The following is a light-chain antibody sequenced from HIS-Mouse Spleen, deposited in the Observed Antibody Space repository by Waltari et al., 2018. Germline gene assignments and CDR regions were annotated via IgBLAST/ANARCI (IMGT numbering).Light chain of an antibody. CDR1: QSVSSY. J-gene: IGKJ1*01. Sequence: EIVLTQSPATLSLSPGERATLSCRASQSVSSYLACYQQKPGQAPRLLIYDASNRATGIPARLSGSGSGTDFTLTISSLEPEDFAVYYCQQRSNWPPWTFGQGTKVEIK. V-gene: IGKV3-11*01. CDR3: QQRSNWPPWT. CDR2: DAS.